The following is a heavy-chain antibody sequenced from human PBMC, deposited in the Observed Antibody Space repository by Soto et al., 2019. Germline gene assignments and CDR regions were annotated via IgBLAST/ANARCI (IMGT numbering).Heavy chain of an antibody. Sequence: GGSLRLSCAASGFTLTSYDMSWVRQAPGKGLEWVSTISGSGGSTFHADSVKGRFTISRDNSKNTLYLQMNSLRAEDTAVYYCAAHCSSPSCYGVAYRGRGTLVTVSS. CDR3: AAHCSSPSCYGVAY. CDR1: GFTLTSYD. V-gene: IGHV3-23*01. D-gene: IGHD2-2*01. CDR2: ISGSGGST. J-gene: IGHJ4*02.